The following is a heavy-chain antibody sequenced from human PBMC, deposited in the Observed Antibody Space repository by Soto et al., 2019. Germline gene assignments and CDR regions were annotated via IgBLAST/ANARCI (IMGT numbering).Heavy chain of an antibody. Sequence: GGSLRLSCAASGFTFSGYAMHWVRQAPRKGLEYVSAISSYGGSTYYAASVKGRFTISRDNSKNTLYLQMGSLRADDMAVYYCARGGTYGDYFDYWGQGTLVTVSS. CDR2: ISSYGGST. CDR3: ARGGTYGDYFDY. CDR1: GFTFSGYA. V-gene: IGHV3-64*02. D-gene: IGHD3-10*01. J-gene: IGHJ4*02.